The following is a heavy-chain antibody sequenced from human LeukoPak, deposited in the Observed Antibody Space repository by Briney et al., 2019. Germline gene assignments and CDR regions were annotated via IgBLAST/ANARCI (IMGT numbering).Heavy chain of an antibody. Sequence: LQTLSLTCTVSGDSISSGDYYWTWLRQHPGKGLEWIGCIYYSGSTYYNLSVKSRVIISADTSKNHFSLKLSSVTAADTAVYYCARVREATIAPFFDYWGQGILVTVSS. J-gene: IGHJ4*02. CDR2: IYYSGST. V-gene: IGHV4-31*03. D-gene: IGHD6-13*01. CDR3: ARVREATIAPFFDY. CDR1: GDSISSGDYY.